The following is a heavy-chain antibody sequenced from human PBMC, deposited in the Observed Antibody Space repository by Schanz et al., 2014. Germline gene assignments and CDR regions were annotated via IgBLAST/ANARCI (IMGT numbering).Heavy chain of an antibody. Sequence: QVQLVQSGAEAKKPGASVKVSCKASGYTFTSYGINWVRQAPGQGLEWMGWISAYNGNTNYAQKLQGRVTMTTDTSTSTAYMELRSLRSDDTAVYYCARDRRRYCSTASCLHDNWFDPWGQGTLVIVSS. J-gene: IGHJ5*02. CDR1: GYTFTSYG. D-gene: IGHD2-2*01. V-gene: IGHV1-18*01. CDR3: ARDRRRYCSTASCLHDNWFDP. CDR2: ISAYNGNT.